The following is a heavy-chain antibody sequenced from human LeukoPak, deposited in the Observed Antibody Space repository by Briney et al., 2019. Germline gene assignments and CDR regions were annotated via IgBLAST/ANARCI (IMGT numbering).Heavy chain of an antibody. CDR2: INPSGGST. J-gene: IGHJ6*04. V-gene: IGHV1-46*01. CDR1: GYTFTSYY. CDR3: VESTITMVRGVSNNNYGMDV. D-gene: IGHD3-10*01. Sequence: GASVKVSCKASGYTFTSYYMHWVRQAPGQGLEWMGIINPSGGSTSYAQKFQGRVTMTRDTSTSTVYMELSSLRSEDTAVYYCVESTITMVRGVSNNNYGMDVWGKGTTVTVSS.